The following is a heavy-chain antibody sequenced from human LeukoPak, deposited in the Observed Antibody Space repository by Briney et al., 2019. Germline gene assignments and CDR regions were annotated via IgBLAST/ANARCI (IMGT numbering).Heavy chain of an antibody. V-gene: IGHV5-10-1*01. CDR1: GYTFTKYW. J-gene: IGHJ4*02. D-gene: IGHD3-9*01. CDR2: IDPTDSYT. Sequence: GESLMISRKGSGYTFTKYWIGWVRQMPGKGLEWMGRIDPTDSYTDYSPSFQGHVTISADKSISTAYLQWSSLKASDTAMYYCARHQDYGILAGYYPLDYWGQGTLVTVSS. CDR3: ARHQDYGILAGYYPLDY.